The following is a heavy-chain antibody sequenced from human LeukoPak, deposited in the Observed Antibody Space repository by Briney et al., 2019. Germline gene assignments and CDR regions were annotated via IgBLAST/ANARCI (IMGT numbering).Heavy chain of an antibody. CDR2: ISWNSDDI. J-gene: IGHJ6*03. CDR3: AKAGGSYYYYYMDV. Sequence: QSGRSLSLSCVASGFTFHDYAMRWVRQAAGKGLEWVSVISWNSDDINYADSVRGQFTISRDNAKHSPYLQMNSLRAEDTALYYCAKAGGSYYYYYMDVWGKGTTVTV. D-gene: IGHD2-15*01. CDR1: GFTFHDYA. V-gene: IGHV3-9*01.